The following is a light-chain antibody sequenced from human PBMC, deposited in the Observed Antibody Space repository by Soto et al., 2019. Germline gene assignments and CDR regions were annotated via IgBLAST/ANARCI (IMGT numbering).Light chain of an antibody. CDR3: QKYNSAPLT. V-gene: IGKV1-27*01. Sequence: IQMTPNPSSPAAPARDRVTNHCLASLPISNYLAWYQQKPGKIPNLLIYAASTLQAGVPSRFSGSGSGTDFTLTISSLQPEDVAAYYCQKYNSAPLTFGGGTKVDVK. CDR1: LPISNY. CDR2: AAS. J-gene: IGKJ4*01.